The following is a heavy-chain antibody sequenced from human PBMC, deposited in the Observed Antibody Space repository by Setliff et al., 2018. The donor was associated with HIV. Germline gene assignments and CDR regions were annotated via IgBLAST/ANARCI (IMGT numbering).Heavy chain of an antibody. CDR2: LYYSGST. V-gene: IGHV4-59*11. CDR1: GGSISSHY. D-gene: IGHD2-2*01. J-gene: IGHJ5*02. Sequence: LSLTCTVSGGSISSHYWSWIRQPPGKGLEWIGSLYYSGSTDYSPSLKSRVSISVDTSKNQLSLKLNSLTAADTAVYYCARDPGGLYCRSTTCQGGCFDPWGQGTLVTVSS. CDR3: ARDPGGLYCRSTTCQGGCFDP.